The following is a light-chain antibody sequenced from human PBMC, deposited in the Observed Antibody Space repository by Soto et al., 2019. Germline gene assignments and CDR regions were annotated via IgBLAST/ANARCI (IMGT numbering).Light chain of an antibody. J-gene: IGKJ1*01. CDR1: QSVSSSY. CDR2: GAS. Sequence: EIVLTQSPGTLSLSPGEIATLYCRASQSVSSSYLAWYQQKPGQAPRLLIYGASSRATGIPDRFSGSGSGTDFTLTISRLEPEDFAVYYCQQYGSSRWTFGQGTKVDI. CDR3: QQYGSSRWT. V-gene: IGKV3-20*01.